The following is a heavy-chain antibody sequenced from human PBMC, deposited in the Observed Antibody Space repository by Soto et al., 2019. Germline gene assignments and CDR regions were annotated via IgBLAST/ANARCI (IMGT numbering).Heavy chain of an antibody. J-gene: IGHJ6*02. D-gene: IGHD2-2*01. Sequence: QVQLVESGGGVVQPGRSLRLSCAASGFIFSSYGMHWVRQAPGKGLEWVAVVSYDGSNKHYADSVKGRFTISRDNSKNTLFLQMNSQRTEDTAVYYCGKDTGRSINCYWRVQLCYGMDVWGQGTTVTVS. CDR1: GFIFSSYG. V-gene: IGHV3-30*18. CDR3: GKDTGRSINCYWRVQLCYGMDV. CDR2: VSYDGSNK.